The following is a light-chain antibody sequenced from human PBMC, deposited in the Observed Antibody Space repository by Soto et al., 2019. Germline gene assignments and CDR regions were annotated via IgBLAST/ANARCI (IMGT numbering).Light chain of an antibody. CDR2: MIS. Sequence: DIVMTQTPLSSPVALGQPASISCSSSQSLVHSDGKTYLSWLQQRPGQPPRLLIYMISSRFSGVPDRFSGSGAGTDFTLKISRVEAEEVGVYYCMQATQFLSFGQGTKVEIK. V-gene: IGKV2-24*01. J-gene: IGKJ1*01. CDR3: MQATQFLS. CDR1: QSLVHSDGKTY.